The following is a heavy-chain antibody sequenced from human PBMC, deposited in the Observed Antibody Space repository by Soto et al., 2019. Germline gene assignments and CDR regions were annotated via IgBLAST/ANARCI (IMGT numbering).Heavy chain of an antibody. CDR1: GFTFSNYA. CDR3: ARDPQGSYCYIDY. Sequence: GGSLRLSCAASGFTFSNYAIHWVRQAPGKGLEWVTIISKDGNSKHYADSVKGRFTISRDNSKNTLFLQMNSLRAEDTAVYYCARDPQGSYCYIDYWGQGTPVTVSS. CDR2: ISKDGNSK. V-gene: IGHV3-30-3*01. D-gene: IGHD3-10*01. J-gene: IGHJ4*02.